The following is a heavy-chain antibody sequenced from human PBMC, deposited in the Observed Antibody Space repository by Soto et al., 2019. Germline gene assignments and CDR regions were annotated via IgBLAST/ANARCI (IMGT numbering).Heavy chain of an antibody. CDR2: ISGSGGST. J-gene: IGHJ4*02. D-gene: IGHD5-12*01. CDR1: GFTFSSYT. Sequence: PGGSLRLSCAASGFTFSSYTMSWVRQAPGKGLEWVSAISGSGGSTYYADSAKGRFTTSRDNSKDTLYLQMNSLGAEGTAVYYCTKDGYSSDWDPIDYWGQGTLVTVSS. CDR3: TKDGYSSDWDPIDY. V-gene: IGHV3-23*01.